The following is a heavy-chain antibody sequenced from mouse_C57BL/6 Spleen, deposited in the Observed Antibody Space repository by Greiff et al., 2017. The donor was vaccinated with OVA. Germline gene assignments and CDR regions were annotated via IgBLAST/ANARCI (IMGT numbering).Heavy chain of an antibody. D-gene: IGHD1-1*01. Sequence: VQLQQPGAELVKPGASVKMSCKASGYTFTSYWITWVKQRPGQGLEWIGDISPGSGSTNYNEKFKSKATLTVDTSSSTAYRQLSSLTSEDSAVYYCARGDYYGRAMDYWGQGTSVTVSS. V-gene: IGHV1-55*01. CDR3: ARGDYYGRAMDY. J-gene: IGHJ4*01. CDR2: ISPGSGST. CDR1: GYTFTSYW.